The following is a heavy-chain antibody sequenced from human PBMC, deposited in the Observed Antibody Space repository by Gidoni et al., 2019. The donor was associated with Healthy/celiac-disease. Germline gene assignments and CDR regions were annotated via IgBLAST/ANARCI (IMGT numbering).Heavy chain of an antibody. CDR3: ARGGSSSWPGVFVY. J-gene: IGHJ4*02. D-gene: IGHD6-13*01. V-gene: IGHV4-38-2*01. CDR2: IYHSGST. CDR1: GYSISSGYY. Sequence: QVQLQESGPGLVKPSETLSLTCAVSGYSISSGYYWGWIRQPPGKGLEWIGSIYHSGSTYYNPSLKSRVTISVDTSKNQFSLKLSSVTAADTAVYYCARGGSSSWPGVFVYWGQGTLVTVSS.